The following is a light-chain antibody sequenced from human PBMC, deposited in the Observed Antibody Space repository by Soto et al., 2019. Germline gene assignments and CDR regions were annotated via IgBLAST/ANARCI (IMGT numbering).Light chain of an antibody. V-gene: IGKV1-39*01. CDR3: QQTYNTPHT. Sequence: DIQMTQSPSSLSASVGDKVTITCRASQNVASYLNWYQQKLGTAPKVLIYATSTLKTGVPSRFSGSGSVTEFILTITSLQPEDFATYYCQQTYNTPHTFGGGTKVEIK. CDR2: ATS. J-gene: IGKJ4*01. CDR1: QNVASY.